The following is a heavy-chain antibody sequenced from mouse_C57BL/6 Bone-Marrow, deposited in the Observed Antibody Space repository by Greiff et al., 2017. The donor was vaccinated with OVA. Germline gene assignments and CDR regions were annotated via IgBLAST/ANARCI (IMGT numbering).Heavy chain of an antibody. V-gene: IGHV6-3*01. Sequence: EVKLVESGGGLVQPGGSMKLSCVASGFTFSNYWMNWVRQSPEKGLEWVAQIRLKSDNYATHYAESVKGRFTISRDDSKSSVYLQMNNLRAEDTGIYYCTVGGNSLNFDYWGQGTTLTVSS. CDR1: GFTFSNYW. J-gene: IGHJ2*01. CDR2: IRLKSDNYAT. CDR3: TVGGNSLNFDY. D-gene: IGHD2-1*01.